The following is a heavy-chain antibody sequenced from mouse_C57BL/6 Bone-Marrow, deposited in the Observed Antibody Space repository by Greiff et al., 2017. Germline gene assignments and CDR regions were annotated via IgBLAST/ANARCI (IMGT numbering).Heavy chain of an antibody. Sequence: QVQLQQPGAELVMPGASVKLSCKASGYTFTSYWMHWVKQRPGQGLEWIGEIDHSDSYNNYNQKFKGKSTLTVDKSSSTAYMQLSSLTSEDSAVYYCARELWYYGSSDFDYWGQGTTLTVSS. CDR2: IDHSDSYN. V-gene: IGHV1-69*01. CDR1: GYTFTSYW. CDR3: ARELWYYGSSDFDY. D-gene: IGHD1-1*01. J-gene: IGHJ2*01.